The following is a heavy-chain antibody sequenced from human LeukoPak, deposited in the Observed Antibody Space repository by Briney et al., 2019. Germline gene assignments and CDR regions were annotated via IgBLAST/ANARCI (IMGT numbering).Heavy chain of an antibody. CDR3: ARRPSGYSDSSGYYFPFDY. V-gene: IGHV4-34*01. Sequence: SETLSLACAVYGGSFSGYYWNWIRQPPGKGLEWIGEINHSGSTNYNYNPSLKSRVTISVDTSKNQFSLKLRSVTAADTAVYYCARRPSGYSDSSGYYFPFDYWGQGTLVTVSS. J-gene: IGHJ4*02. D-gene: IGHD3-22*01. CDR2: INHSGSTNY. CDR1: GGSFSGYY.